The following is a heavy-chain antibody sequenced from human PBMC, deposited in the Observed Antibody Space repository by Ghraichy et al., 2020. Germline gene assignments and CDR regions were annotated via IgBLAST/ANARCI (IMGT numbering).Heavy chain of an antibody. CDR1: GFIFSSYW. CDR3: ARDLGGGWYFDY. V-gene: IGHV3-7*01. Sequence: SCAASGFIFSSYWMSWVRQAPGKGPEWVANIKKDGSEKYYVDSVKGRFTISRDNAKNSLNLQMNSLRAEDTAVYYCARDLGGGWYFDYWGQGALVTVSS. CDR2: IKKDGSEK. J-gene: IGHJ4*02. D-gene: IGHD6-19*01.